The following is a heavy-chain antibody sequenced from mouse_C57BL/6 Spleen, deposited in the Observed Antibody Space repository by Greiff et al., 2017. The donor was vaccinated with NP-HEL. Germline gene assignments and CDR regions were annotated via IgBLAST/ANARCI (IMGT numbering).Heavy chain of an antibody. CDR2: IYPGAGDT. Sequence: VQLQQSGAELVKPGASVKISCQASGYAFSSYWMNWVKQRPGKGLEWIGQIYPGAGDTNYNGKFKGKATLTADKSSSTAYMQLSSLTSEDSAVYFCARKGDGNYHYYAMDYWGQGTSVTVSS. J-gene: IGHJ4*01. V-gene: IGHV1-80*01. CDR1: GYAFSSYW. D-gene: IGHD2-1*01. CDR3: ARKGDGNYHYYAMDY.